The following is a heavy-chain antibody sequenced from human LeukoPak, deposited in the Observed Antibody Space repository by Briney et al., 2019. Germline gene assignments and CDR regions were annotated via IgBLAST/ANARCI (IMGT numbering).Heavy chain of an antibody. Sequence: GGSLRLSCVSSGFIFTNYWMHWVRQVPGKGPVWVGRIDKEGSAAFYAESVKGRFTISRDNVKSTVYLQMNSLTAEDTAVYHCARGGYSGSYYGFDWGQGTLVTVSS. J-gene: IGHJ4*02. V-gene: IGHV3-74*01. D-gene: IGHD1-26*01. CDR1: GFIFTNYW. CDR3: ARGGYSGSYYGFD. CDR2: IDKEGSAA.